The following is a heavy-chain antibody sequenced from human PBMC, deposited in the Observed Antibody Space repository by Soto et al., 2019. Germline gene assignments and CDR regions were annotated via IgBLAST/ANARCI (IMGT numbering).Heavy chain of an antibody. CDR1: GGSFSGYY. J-gene: IGHJ4*02. V-gene: IGHV4-34*01. Sequence: SETLSLTCAVYGGSFSGYYWSWIRQPPGKGLEWIGEINHSGSTNYNPSLKSRDNISVDTSKNQFSLKLSSVTAADTAVYYCSRFPGDIVVVVAATATGFDYWGQGTLVTVSS. CDR2: INHSGST. CDR3: SRFPGDIVVVVAATATGFDY. D-gene: IGHD2-15*01.